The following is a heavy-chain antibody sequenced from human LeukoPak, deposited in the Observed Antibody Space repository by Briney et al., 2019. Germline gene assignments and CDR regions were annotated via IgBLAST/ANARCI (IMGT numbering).Heavy chain of an antibody. CDR2: IRSKANSYAT. CDR1: GFTFSGSA. J-gene: IGHJ4*02. V-gene: IGHV3-73*01. CDR3: ARDMFDWLFEDLEIGVSFDY. D-gene: IGHD3-9*01. Sequence: GGSLRLSCAASGFTFSGSAMHWVRQASGKGLEWVGRIRSKANSYATAYAASVKGRFTISRDDSKNTAYLQMNSLRAEDTAVYYCARDMFDWLFEDLEIGVSFDYWGQGTLVTVSS.